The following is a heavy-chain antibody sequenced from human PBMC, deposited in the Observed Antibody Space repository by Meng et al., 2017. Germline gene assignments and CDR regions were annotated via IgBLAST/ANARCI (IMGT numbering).Heavy chain of an antibody. CDR1: GYTFTSYG. Sequence: ASVKVSCKASGYTFTSYGISWVRQAPGQGLEWMGWTSAYNGNTNYAQKLQGRVTMTTDTSTSTAYMELRSLRSDDTAVYYCARSNIMITFGGVIDHYYGMDVWGQGTTVTVSS. D-gene: IGHD3-16*02. CDR2: TSAYNGNT. CDR3: ARSNIMITFGGVIDHYYGMDV. J-gene: IGHJ6*02. V-gene: IGHV1-18*01.